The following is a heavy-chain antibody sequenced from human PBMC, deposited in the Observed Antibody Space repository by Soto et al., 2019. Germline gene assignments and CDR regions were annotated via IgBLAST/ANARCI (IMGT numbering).Heavy chain of an antibody. V-gene: IGHV4-31*03. CDR2: IYYSGST. J-gene: IGHJ4*02. D-gene: IGHD6-13*01. CDR3: ARGPIGIAAAGTFFYFDY. Sequence: PSETLSLTCTVSGGSISSGGYYWSWIRQHPGKGLEWIGYIYYSGSTYYNPPLKSRVTISVDTSKNQFSLKLSSVTAADTAVYYCARGPIGIAAAGTFFYFDYWGQGTLVTVSS. CDR1: GGSISSGGYY.